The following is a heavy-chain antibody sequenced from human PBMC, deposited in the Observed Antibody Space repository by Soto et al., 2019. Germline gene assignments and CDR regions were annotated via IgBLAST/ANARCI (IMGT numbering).Heavy chain of an antibody. D-gene: IGHD2-21*02. CDR3: AVTPNCGRDCSAASYWYFDI. CDR1: GLTFGNYA. J-gene: IGHJ2*01. Sequence: EVQLLESGGGLVQPGGSVRLSCAASGLTFGNYAMSWVRQAPGKGLEWVSAVSGDSGRTYYADSVKGRFTISRDNSKNTLYLQMNAVRAVDTAVYYCAVTPNCGRDCSAASYWYFDIWGRGTLVTVSS. V-gene: IGHV3-23*01. CDR2: VSGDSGRT.